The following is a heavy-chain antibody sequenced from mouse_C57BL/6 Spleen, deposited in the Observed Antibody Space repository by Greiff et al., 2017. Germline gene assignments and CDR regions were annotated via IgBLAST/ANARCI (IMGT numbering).Heavy chain of an antibody. V-gene: IGHV5-17*01. Sequence: EVKLMESGGGLVKPGGSLKLSCAASGFTFSDYGMHWVRQAPEKGLEWVAYISSGSSTIYYADTVKGRFTISRDNAKNTLFLQMTSLRSEDTAMYYCAREEENYGPFPYAMDYWGQGTSVTVSS. J-gene: IGHJ4*01. D-gene: IGHD1-1*02. CDR3: AREEENYGPFPYAMDY. CDR2: ISSGSSTI. CDR1: GFTFSDYG.